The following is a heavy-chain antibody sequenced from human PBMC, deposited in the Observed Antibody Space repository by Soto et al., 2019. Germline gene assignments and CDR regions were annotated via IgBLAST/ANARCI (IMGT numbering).Heavy chain of an antibody. CDR2: IYHSGST. J-gene: IGHJ4*02. D-gene: IGHD2-2*03. CDR1: GGSISSGGYS. Sequence: SETLSLTCAVSGGSISSGGYSWSWIRQPPGKGLEWIGYIYHSGSTNYNPSLKSRVTISVDTSKNQFSLKLSSVTAADTAVYYCARTGERWILGYYFDYWGQGTLVTVSS. CDR3: ARTGERWILGYYFDY. V-gene: IGHV4-30-2*05.